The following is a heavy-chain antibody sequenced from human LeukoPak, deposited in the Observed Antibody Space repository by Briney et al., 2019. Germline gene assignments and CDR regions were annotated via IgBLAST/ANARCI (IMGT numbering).Heavy chain of an antibody. CDR3: ARDHSSSSRASDY. CDR1: GYTFTSYG. CDR2: ISGYNGHT. D-gene: IGHD6-6*01. J-gene: IGHJ4*02. Sequence: ASVKVSCKASGYTFTSYGLSWVRQAPGQGLEWMGWISGYNGHTNYAQKLQGRVTMTTDTSTSTVYMELRSLRFDDTAVYYCARDHSSSSRASDYWGQGTLVTVSS. V-gene: IGHV1-18*01.